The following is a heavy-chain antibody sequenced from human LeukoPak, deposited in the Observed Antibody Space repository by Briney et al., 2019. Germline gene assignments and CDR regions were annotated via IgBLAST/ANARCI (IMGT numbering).Heavy chain of an antibody. Sequence: GSLRLSCAASGFTFSSYSMNWVRQAPGKGLEWVSSISSSSSYIYYADSVKGRFTISRDNAKNSLYLQMNSLRAEDTAVYYCAREGAEYSSSWYNWFDPWGQGTLVTVSS. V-gene: IGHV3-21*01. CDR2: ISSSSSYI. CDR1: GFTFSSYS. D-gene: IGHD6-13*01. CDR3: AREGAEYSSSWYNWFDP. J-gene: IGHJ5*02.